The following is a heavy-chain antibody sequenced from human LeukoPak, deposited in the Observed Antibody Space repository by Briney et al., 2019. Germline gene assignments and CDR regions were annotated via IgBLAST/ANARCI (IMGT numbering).Heavy chain of an antibody. CDR2: IYSGGST. CDR3: AKETATMNAFDI. J-gene: IGHJ3*02. Sequence: GGSLRLSCAASGFTVSSNYMSWVRQAPGKGLEWVSVIYSGGSTDYKDSVKDRFIISRDNSKNTLYLQMNSLRAEDTAVYYCAKETATMNAFDIWGQGTMVTVSS. D-gene: IGHD5-24*01. V-gene: IGHV3-66*01. CDR1: GFTVSSNY.